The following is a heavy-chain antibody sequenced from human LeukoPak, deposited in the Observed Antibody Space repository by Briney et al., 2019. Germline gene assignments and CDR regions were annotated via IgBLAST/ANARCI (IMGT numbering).Heavy chain of an antibody. CDR1: GGSFSGYY. CDR3: AKWNDPGPYFDY. J-gene: IGHJ4*02. D-gene: IGHD1-1*01. V-gene: IGHV4-34*01. CDR2: INHSGST. Sequence: SETLSLTCAVYGGSFSGYYWSWIRQPPGKGLEWIGEINHSGSTNYNPSLKSRVTISVDTSKNQFSLKLSSVTAADTAVYYCAKWNDPGPYFDYWGQGTLVTVSS.